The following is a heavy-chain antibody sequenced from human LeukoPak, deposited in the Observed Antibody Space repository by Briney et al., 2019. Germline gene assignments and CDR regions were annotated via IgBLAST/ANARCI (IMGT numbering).Heavy chain of an antibody. CDR3: ARDGHKYSVSYLDAFDI. CDR2: INTSGGST. CDR1: GYTFTSYS. Sequence: ASVKVSCKASGYTFTSYSMHWVRQAPGQGLEWMGVINTSGGSTSFAQKFQGRVTMTRDTSTSTVYMELSGLRSEDTAVYYCARDGHKYSVSYLDAFDIWGQGTMVTVSS. D-gene: IGHD1-26*01. J-gene: IGHJ3*02. V-gene: IGHV1-46*01.